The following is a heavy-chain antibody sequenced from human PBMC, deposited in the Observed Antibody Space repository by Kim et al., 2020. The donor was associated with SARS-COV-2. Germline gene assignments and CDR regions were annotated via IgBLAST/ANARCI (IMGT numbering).Heavy chain of an antibody. CDR2: ISYDGSNK. V-gene: IGHV3-30*18. J-gene: IGHJ4*02. D-gene: IGHD4-17*01. Sequence: GGSLRLSCAASGFTFSSYGMHWVRQAPGKGLEWVAVISYDGSNKYYADSVKGRFTISRDNSKNTLYLQMNSLRAEDTAVYYCAKADGRMTTVTTTGPFVWGQGTLVTVSS. CDR3: AKADGRMTTVTTTGPFV. CDR1: GFTFSSYG.